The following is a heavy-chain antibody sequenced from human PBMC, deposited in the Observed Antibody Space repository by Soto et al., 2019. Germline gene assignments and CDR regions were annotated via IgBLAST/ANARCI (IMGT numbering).Heavy chain of an antibody. CDR1: GLAFSTHW. J-gene: IGHJ4*02. V-gene: IGHV3-7*01. CDR3: ARDDSSGYLAY. CDR2: INQDGTEK. Sequence: GGSLRLSCAASGLAFSTHWMTWVRQAPGKGLEWVANINQDGTEKYYVDSVKGRFTISRDNAKNSLYLQMNSLRAEDTAVYYCARDDSSGYLAYWGQGTLVTVSS. D-gene: IGHD3-22*01.